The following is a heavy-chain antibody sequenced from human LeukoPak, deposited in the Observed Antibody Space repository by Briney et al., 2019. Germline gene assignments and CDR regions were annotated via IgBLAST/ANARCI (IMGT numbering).Heavy chain of an antibody. J-gene: IGHJ6*04. CDR1: GFTFSTYT. CDR2: ISIGTSYI. D-gene: IGHD1-1*01. V-gene: IGHV3-21*01. Sequence: PGGSLRLSCAASGFTFSTYTVNWVRQAPGKGLEWVSSISIGTSYIYYADSVKGRFTISRDNAKNALYLQMNSLRAEDTAVYYCARDRATGTTNYYYYYGMDVWGKGTTVTVSS. CDR3: ARDRATGTTNYYYYYGMDV.